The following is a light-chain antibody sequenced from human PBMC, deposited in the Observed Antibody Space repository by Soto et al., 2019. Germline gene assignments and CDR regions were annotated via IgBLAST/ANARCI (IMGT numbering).Light chain of an antibody. Sequence: EIVMTQSPATLSVSPGERATLSCRASQRVSSNLGWYQQQPGQAPRLLIYGASTRATGIPARFIGSGSGTDFTLTISSLQSEDFAFYYCQQYNSGPPFFTFGPGTKVYIK. CDR1: QRVSSN. CDR2: GAS. J-gene: IGKJ3*01. CDR3: QQYNSGPPFFT. V-gene: IGKV3-15*01.